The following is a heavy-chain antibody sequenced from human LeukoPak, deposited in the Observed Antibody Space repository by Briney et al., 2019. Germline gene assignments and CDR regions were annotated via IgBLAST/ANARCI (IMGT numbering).Heavy chain of an antibody. V-gene: IGHV3-74*01. CDR2: IMSDGTGI. CDR1: GFTFSNYW. D-gene: IGHD4-17*01. Sequence: HTGGSLRLSCTPSGFTFSNYWMYWVRHAPGKGLMWVSRIMSDGTGITYTDSVEGRFTISRDNAKNTLYLQMNSLRDEDTAVYYCVRGQTIDYWGQGTLVTVSS. J-gene: IGHJ4*02. CDR3: VRGQTIDY.